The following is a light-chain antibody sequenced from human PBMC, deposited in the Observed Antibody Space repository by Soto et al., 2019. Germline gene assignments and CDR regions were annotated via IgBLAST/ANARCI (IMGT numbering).Light chain of an antibody. CDR3: TSWTTSTTMI. CDR2: DVN. V-gene: IGLV2-14*03. Sequence: QSALTQPASVSGSPGQSITISCTGTSSDIGAYNYVSWYQQHPGKASKLMIYDVNIRPSGFSNRFSGSKSGNTASLTISGLQAEDEADYYCTSWTTSTTMIFGGGTKVTVL. J-gene: IGLJ2*01. CDR1: SSDIGAYNY.